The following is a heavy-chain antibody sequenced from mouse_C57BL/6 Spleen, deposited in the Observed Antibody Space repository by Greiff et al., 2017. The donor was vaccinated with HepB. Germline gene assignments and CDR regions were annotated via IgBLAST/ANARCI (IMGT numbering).Heavy chain of an antibody. CDR2: IYPGSGST. D-gene: IGHD1-1*01. CDR3: ARGGRITTVNFDY. J-gene: IGHJ2*01. CDR1: GYTFTSYW. Sequence: QVQLQQPGAVLVKPGASVKMSCKASGYTFTSYWITWVKQRPGQGLEWIGDIYPGSGSTNYNEKFKSKATLTVDTSSSTAYMQLSSLTSEDSAVYYCARGGRITTVNFDYWGQGTTLTVSS. V-gene: IGHV1-55*01.